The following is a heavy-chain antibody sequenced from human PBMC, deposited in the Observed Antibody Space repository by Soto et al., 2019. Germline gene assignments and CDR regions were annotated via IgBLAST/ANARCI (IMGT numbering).Heavy chain of an antibody. CDR1: GVSMSSATYY. CDR2: IYDGGNT. J-gene: IGHJ4*02. D-gene: IGHD4-17*01. Sequence: SETLSLTCTVSGVSMSSATYYWGWIRKPPGKGLEWLGTIYDGGNTHYNPSLESRVTISVDTSKNQFSLNLRSVTAADTAVYYCAIRDDYGDYEVFAYWGQGILVSVSS. V-gene: IGHV4-39*01. CDR3: AIRDDYGDYEVFAY.